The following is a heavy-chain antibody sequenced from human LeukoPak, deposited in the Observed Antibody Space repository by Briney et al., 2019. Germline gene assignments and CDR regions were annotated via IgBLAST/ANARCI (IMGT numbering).Heavy chain of an antibody. CDR2: IYYSGST. J-gene: IGHJ4*02. V-gene: IGHV4-59*01. CDR3: ARRGRQDSPRGSLKI. D-gene: IGHD1-26*01. CDR1: GGSISSYY. Sequence: PSETLSLTCTVSGGSISSYYWSWIRQPPGKGLEWIGYIYYSGSTNYNPSLKSRVTISVDTSRNRFPLKLSSVTAAGTAVYYCARRGRQDSPRGSLKIWGQGTLVTVSS.